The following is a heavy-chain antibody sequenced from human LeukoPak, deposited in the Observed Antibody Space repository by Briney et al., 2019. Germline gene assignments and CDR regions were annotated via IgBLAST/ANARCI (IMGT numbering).Heavy chain of an antibody. Sequence: GSSVKVSCKASGGTFSSYGISWVRQAPGQGLEWMGWISAYNGNTNYAQKLQGRVTMTTDTSTSTAYMELRSLRSDDTAVYYCAREGSVDTAMVSIDYWGQGTLVTVSS. CDR2: ISAYNGNT. D-gene: IGHD5-18*01. J-gene: IGHJ4*02. CDR3: AREGSVDTAMVSIDY. V-gene: IGHV1-18*01. CDR1: GGTFSSYG.